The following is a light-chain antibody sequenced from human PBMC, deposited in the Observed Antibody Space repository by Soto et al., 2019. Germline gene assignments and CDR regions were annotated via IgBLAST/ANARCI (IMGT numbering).Light chain of an antibody. CDR1: SANVGSNT. CDR3: ATWDATLDVPV. V-gene: IGLV1-44*01. CDR2: HDN. J-gene: IGLJ7*01. Sequence: QSVLTQPSSASGTPGQRVTISCSGSSANVGSNTVNWFQQVPGTAPKLLINHDNQRPSGVPDRFSGSKSGTSASLAISGLQSEDEADYYCATWDATLDVPVFGGGTQLTVL.